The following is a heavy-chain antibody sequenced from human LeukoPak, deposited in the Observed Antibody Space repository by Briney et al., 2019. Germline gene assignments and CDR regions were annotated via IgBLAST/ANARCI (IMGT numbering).Heavy chain of an antibody. J-gene: IGHJ5*02. CDR2: INHSGST. CDR1: GGSFSGYY. V-gene: IGHV4-34*01. CDR3: ARGEAAASTMGWFDP. D-gene: IGHD6-13*01. Sequence: SETLSLTCAVYGGSFSGYYWSWIRQPPGKGLEWIGEINHSGSTNYNPSLKSRVTISVDTSKNQFSLKLSSVTAADTAVYYCARGEAAASTMGWFDPWGQGTLVTVSS.